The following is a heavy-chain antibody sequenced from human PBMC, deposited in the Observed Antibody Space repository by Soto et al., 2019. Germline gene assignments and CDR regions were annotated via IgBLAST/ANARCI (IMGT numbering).Heavy chain of an antibody. J-gene: IGHJ4*02. V-gene: IGHV4-59*01. CDR1: GGSISSYY. D-gene: IGHD6-6*01. CDR3: ARVGSSDGNFDY. CDR2: IYYSGST. Sequence: PSETLSLTCTVSGGSISSYYWSWIRQPPGKGLEWIGYIYYSGSTNYNPSLKSRVTISVDTSKNQFSLRLSSVTAADTAVYYCARVGSSDGNFDYCGQGTLVTVSS.